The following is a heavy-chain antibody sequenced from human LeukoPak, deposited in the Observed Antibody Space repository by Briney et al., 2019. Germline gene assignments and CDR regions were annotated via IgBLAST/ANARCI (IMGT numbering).Heavy chain of an antibody. V-gene: IGHV3-7*01. Sequence: GGSLRLSCAASGFNFNTYWMSWVRQAPGKGLEWVANIKQDGSEKYYVDSVKGRFTISRDNAKNSLYLQMNSLRAEDTAVYYCARASSSGGPNWFDPWGQGTLVTVSS. CDR1: GFNFNTYW. D-gene: IGHD6-13*01. CDR3: ARASSSGGPNWFDP. J-gene: IGHJ5*02. CDR2: IKQDGSEK.